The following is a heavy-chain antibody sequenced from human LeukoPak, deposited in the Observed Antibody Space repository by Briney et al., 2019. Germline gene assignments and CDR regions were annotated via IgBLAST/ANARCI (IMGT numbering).Heavy chain of an antibody. Sequence: PSETLSLTCAVYGGSFSGYYCSWIRQPPGKGLEWIGEINHSGSTNYNPSLKSRVTISVDTSKNQFSLKLSSVTAADTAVYYCARGRGGGVPYKDYYYYYYMDVWGKGTTVTVSS. CDR2: INHSGST. V-gene: IGHV4-34*01. D-gene: IGHD3-10*01. J-gene: IGHJ6*03. CDR3: ARGRGGGVPYKDYYYYYYMDV. CDR1: GGSFSGYY.